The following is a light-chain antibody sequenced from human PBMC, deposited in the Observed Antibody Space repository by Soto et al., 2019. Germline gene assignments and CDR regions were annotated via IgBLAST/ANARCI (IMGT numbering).Light chain of an antibody. V-gene: IGKV1D-12*01. CDR1: QGINRW. CDR2: DAS. CDR3: QQANSFPLT. Sequence: DIQMTQPPSSVSASVGDRVTITCRASQGINRWLAWYQQKLGKAPKLLIFDASSLQSGVPSRFSGSGSGTDFTLTISSLQPEDFATYYCQQANSFPLTFGGGTKVDIK. J-gene: IGKJ4*01.